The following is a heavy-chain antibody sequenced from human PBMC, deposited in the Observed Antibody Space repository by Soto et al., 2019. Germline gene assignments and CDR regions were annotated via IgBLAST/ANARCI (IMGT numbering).Heavy chain of an antibody. Sequence: EAQLLESGGELVQPGGSLRLSCAASGIMFSSYAMMWLRQAPGRGLEWVSAITGGGGTTYYADSVKGRFTISRDNSKNTLELQMNSLRAEDTAIYYWAKAPNGDYVGAFDSWGQGTKVTVSS. D-gene: IGHD4-17*01. CDR3: AKAPNGDYVGAFDS. J-gene: IGHJ3*01. V-gene: IGHV3-23*01. CDR2: ITGGGGTT. CDR1: GIMFSSYA.